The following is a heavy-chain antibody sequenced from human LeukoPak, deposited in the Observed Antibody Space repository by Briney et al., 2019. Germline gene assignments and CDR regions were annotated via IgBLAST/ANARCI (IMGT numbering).Heavy chain of an antibody. CDR1: SLVFGDYA. J-gene: IGHJ6*03. CDR2: MSSQAYGATT. V-gene: IGHV3-49*04. D-gene: IGHD3-10*01. Sequence: GGSLRLSCTASSLVFGDYALSWVRQAPGKGLEWVGFMSSQAYGATTKYAASVKGRFTISRDDSKGIAYLQMNSLKTEDTAAYYCTGGWYYYGSGSHLPPRHHYYYMDVWGKGTTVTISS. CDR3: TGGWYYYGSGSHLPPRHHYYYMDV.